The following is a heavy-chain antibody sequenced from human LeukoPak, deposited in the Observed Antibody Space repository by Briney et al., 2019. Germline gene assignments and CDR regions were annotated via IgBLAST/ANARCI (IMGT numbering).Heavy chain of an antibody. V-gene: IGHV3-9*03. CDR2: ISWNSGSI. Sequence: GGSLRLSCAASGFTFDDYAMHWVRQAPGKGLEWVSGISWNSGSIGYADSVKGRFTISRDNAKNSLYLQMNSLRAEDMALYYCAKGGIYDTVTTLDYFDYWGQGTLVTVSS. CDR3: AKGGIYDTVTTLDYFDY. J-gene: IGHJ4*02. CDR1: GFTFDDYA. D-gene: IGHD4-11*01.